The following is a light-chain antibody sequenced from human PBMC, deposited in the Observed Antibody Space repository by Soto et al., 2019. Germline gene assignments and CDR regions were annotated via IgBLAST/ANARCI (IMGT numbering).Light chain of an antibody. CDR1: QSIRNNY. CDR2: GAS. J-gene: IGKJ4*01. CDR3: RQYGSHLT. Sequence: EIVLTQSPGTLSLSPGERATLSCRASQSIRNNYLAWYQQKPGQAPRLLIYGASSRATGIPDRFSGRGSGTDFTLTISRLEPEDFAVYYCRQYGSHLTFGGGTKVDIK. V-gene: IGKV3-20*01.